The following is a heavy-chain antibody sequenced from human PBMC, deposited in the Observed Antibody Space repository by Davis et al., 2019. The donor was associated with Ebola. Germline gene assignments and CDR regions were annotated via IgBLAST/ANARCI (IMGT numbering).Heavy chain of an antibody. CDR1: GFIFSTYV. Sequence: GESLKISCSASGFIFSTYVMTWVRQAPGKGLEWVSGFSGNGLGTYYADSVKGRFTISRDNSENTVYLQMNSLRVEDTAIYYCVKDTSSIWFDVWGQGTTVTVSS. D-gene: IGHD6-13*01. J-gene: IGHJ3*01. CDR3: VKDTSSIWFDV. CDR2: FSGNGLGT. V-gene: IGHV3-23*01.